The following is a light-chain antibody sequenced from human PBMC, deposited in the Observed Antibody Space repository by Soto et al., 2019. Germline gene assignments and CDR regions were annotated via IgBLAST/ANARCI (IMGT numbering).Light chain of an antibody. Sequence: QSALTQPASVSGSPGQSITISCTGSSSDVGGYNYVSWYQQYPGKAPKLMIYDVTNRPSGVSNRFSGSKSGNTASLTIFGLQPEDEADYYCSSYTIRSTYVFGTGTKLTVL. CDR3: SSYTIRSTYV. CDR2: DVT. J-gene: IGLJ1*01. CDR1: SSDVGGYNY. V-gene: IGLV2-14*01.